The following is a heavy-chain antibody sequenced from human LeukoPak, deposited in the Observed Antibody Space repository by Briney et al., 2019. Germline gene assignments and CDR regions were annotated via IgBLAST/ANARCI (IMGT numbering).Heavy chain of an antibody. Sequence: GGSLRLSCAASGLTFSSYGMSWVRQAPGEGLEWVSAISGSGGSTYYADSVKGRFTISRDNSKNTLFLQMNSLRAEDTAVYYCTKDDGSGYYNFDYWGQGTLVTVSS. V-gene: IGHV3-23*01. D-gene: IGHD2/OR15-2a*01. CDR3: TKDDGSGYYNFDY. CDR1: GLTFSSYG. CDR2: ISGSGGST. J-gene: IGHJ4*02.